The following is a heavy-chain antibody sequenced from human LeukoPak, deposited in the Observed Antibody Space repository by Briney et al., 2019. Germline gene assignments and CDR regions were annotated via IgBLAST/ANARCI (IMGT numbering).Heavy chain of an antibody. D-gene: IGHD2-2*01. J-gene: IGHJ4*02. Sequence: ASVKVSCNVSGYTFTDYYMHWVQQAPGKGLEWMGLVDPEDGETIYAEKFQGRVTITADTSTDTAYMELSSLRSEDTAVHYCATDRIVVSAGSTFADTVSSDYWGQGTLVTVSS. V-gene: IGHV1-69-2*01. CDR3: ATDRIVVSAGSTFADTVSSDY. CDR2: VDPEDGET. CDR1: GYTFTDYY.